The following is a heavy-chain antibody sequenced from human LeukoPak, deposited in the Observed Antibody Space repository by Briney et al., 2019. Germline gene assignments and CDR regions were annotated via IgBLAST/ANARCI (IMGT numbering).Heavy chain of an antibody. CDR2: IYYSGST. Sequence: TLSLTCTVSGGSISSGGYYWSWIRQHPGKGLEWIGYIYYSGSTNYNPSLKSRVTISVDTSKNQFSLKLSSVTAADTAVYYCARGMVNHIRIAAAPDFDYWGQGTLVTVSS. D-gene: IGHD6-13*01. CDR3: ARGMVNHIRIAAAPDFDY. J-gene: IGHJ4*02. V-gene: IGHV4-31*03. CDR1: GGSISSGGYY.